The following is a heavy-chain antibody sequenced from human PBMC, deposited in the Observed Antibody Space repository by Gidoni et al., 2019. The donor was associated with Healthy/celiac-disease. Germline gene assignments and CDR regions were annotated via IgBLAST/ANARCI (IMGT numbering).Heavy chain of an antibody. J-gene: IGHJ4*02. D-gene: IGHD6-13*01. CDR3: ARDLIYMGIAAIDY. V-gene: IGHV3-33*08. CDR2: IWYDGSNK. Sequence: QVQLVESGGGVVQPGRSLRLACAGAGFTFSSYGMHWVRRAPGKGLEWVAVIWYDGSNKYYADSVKGRFTISRDNSKNTLYLQMNSLRAEDTAVYYCARDLIYMGIAAIDYWGQGTLVTVSS. CDR1: GFTFSSYG.